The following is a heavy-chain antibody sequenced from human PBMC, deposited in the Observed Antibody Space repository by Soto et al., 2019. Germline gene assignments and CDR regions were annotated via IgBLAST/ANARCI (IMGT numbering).Heavy chain of an antibody. Sequence: SETLSLTCTVSGGSISSFYWSWIRQPAGRGLEWIGRIYSGGRNNYNPSLTSRVTMSVDTSKNQFSLRLSSVTAADTAMYYCVRGSSRWDYWGQGTLVTVSS. CDR3: VRGSSRWDY. V-gene: IGHV4-4*07. CDR1: GGSISSFY. D-gene: IGHD6-13*01. J-gene: IGHJ4*02. CDR2: IYSGGRN.